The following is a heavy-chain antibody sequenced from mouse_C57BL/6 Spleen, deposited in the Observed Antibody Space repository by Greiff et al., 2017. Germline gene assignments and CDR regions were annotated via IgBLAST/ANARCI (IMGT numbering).Heavy chain of an antibody. D-gene: IGHD1-1*01. J-gene: IGHJ3*01. V-gene: IGHV7-3*01. CDR1: GFTFTDYY. CDR3: ARSLRYPAWFAY. CDR2: IRNKANGYTT. Sequence: EVQLVESGGGLVQPGGSLSLSCAASGFTFTDYYMSWVRQPPGKALEWLGCIRNKANGYTTEYSASVKGRFTISRDNSQSILYLQMNALRAEDSATYYCARSLRYPAWFAYWGQGTLVTVSA.